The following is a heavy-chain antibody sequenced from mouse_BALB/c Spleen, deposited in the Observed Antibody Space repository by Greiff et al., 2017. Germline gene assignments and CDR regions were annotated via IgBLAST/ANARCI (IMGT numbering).Heavy chain of an antibody. V-gene: IGHV5-12-1*01. CDR3: ARKGDYYYFDY. D-gene: IGHD1-1*02. CDR2: ISSGGGST. CDR1: GFAFSSYD. Sequence: EVHLVESGGGLVKPGGSLKLSCAASGFAFSSYDMSWVRQTPEKRLEWVAYISSGGGSTYYPDTVKGRFTISRDNAKNTLYLQMSSLKSEDTAMYYCARKGDYYYFDYWGQGTTLTVSS. J-gene: IGHJ2*01.